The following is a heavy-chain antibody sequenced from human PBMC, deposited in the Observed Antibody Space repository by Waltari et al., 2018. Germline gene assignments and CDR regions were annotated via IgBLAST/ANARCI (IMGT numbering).Heavy chain of an antibody. Sequence: QVQLVQSGSEVRKPGASVNISCKASGYIFTTHYLHWVRQAPRHGLEWMGVIIPTTGSTTYSQKFQGRVTVTRDTSTSTVYLELTSLRSEDTAVYYCARDWGVSGSGNSLDYWGQGTLVTVSS. D-gene: IGHD3-10*01. CDR3: ARDWGVSGSGNSLDY. CDR1: GYIFTTHY. J-gene: IGHJ4*02. V-gene: IGHV1-46*01. CDR2: IIPTTGST.